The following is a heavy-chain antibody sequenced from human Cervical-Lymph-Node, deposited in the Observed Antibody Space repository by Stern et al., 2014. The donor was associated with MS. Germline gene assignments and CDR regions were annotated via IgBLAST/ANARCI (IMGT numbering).Heavy chain of an antibody. CDR2: IDDTGKP. CDR1: GGSISSSYY. J-gene: IGHJ4*02. D-gene: IGHD4-11*01. V-gene: IGHV4-39*01. CDR3: VRQVTVRSRFDY. Sequence: VHLVESGPGLVKPSETLSRTCTVSGGSISSSYYWGWIRQSSGKGLEWMGSIDDTGKPFTNPSLKSRVTIPVDPSNNQFSLKQSSVTAADTAVYYRVRQVTVRSRFDYWGQGTLVTVSS.